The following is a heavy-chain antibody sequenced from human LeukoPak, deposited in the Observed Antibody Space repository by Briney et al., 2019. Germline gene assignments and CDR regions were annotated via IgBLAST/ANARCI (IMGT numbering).Heavy chain of an antibody. J-gene: IGHJ4*02. CDR1: GFTFNNYV. Sequence: GGSLRLSCTDSGFTFNNYVMNWVRQAPGKGLEWVSSISESGGNTYYADSVKGRFTISRDNSRNTVQLQMNSLRADDTAVYYCAFASTFTGRVFWGQGTLVTVSS. CDR3: AFASTFTGRVF. V-gene: IGHV3-23*01. D-gene: IGHD2-8*02. CDR2: ISESGGNT.